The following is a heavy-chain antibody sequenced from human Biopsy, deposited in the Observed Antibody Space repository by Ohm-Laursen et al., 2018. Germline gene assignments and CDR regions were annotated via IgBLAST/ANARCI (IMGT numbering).Heavy chain of an antibody. J-gene: IGHJ6*02. CDR2: INVYSNKK. CDR3: ARSPGRDRMDV. V-gene: IGHV3-48*04. D-gene: IGHD1-14*01. CDR1: EFTFSGYS. Sequence: SLRLSCAASEFTFSGYSMNWVRQAPGRGLEWVSYINVYSNKKYYADSVKGRFIVSRDNDKNSLYLQMNNLRAEDTAVYHCARSPGRDRMDVWGQGTTVIVSS.